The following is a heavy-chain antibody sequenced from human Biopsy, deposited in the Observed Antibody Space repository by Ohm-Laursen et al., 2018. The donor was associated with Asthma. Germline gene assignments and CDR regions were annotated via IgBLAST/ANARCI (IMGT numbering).Heavy chain of an antibody. CDR3: ARGQVGYSSGWSLLLKKIYYSGMDV. Sequence: SVKVSCKAPGGTFSNFAISWVRQAPGQGLEWLGGIMTVFGTTNYAQKFQGRVTITADESTSTAYMEVTSLRSEDTAIYYCARGQVGYSSGWSLLLKKIYYSGMDVWGQGTAVTVSS. J-gene: IGHJ6*02. V-gene: IGHV1-69*13. CDR1: GGTFSNFA. D-gene: IGHD6-19*01. CDR2: IMTVFGTT.